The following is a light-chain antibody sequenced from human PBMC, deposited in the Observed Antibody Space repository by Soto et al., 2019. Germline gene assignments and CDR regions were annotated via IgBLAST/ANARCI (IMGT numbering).Light chain of an antibody. CDR2: DAS. J-gene: IGKJ4*01. Sequence: AIQLTQSPSSLSASVGDRVTITCRASQGISSYLAWYQQKPGKAPKLLIYDASSLESGVPSRFSGSGSGTEFTLTISNLQPDDFATYYCQQYDNYPLTFGGGTKVDIK. V-gene: IGKV1D-13*01. CDR1: QGISSY. CDR3: QQYDNYPLT.